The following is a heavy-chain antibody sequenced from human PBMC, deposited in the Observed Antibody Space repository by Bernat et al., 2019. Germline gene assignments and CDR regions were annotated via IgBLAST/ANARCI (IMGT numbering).Heavy chain of an antibody. CDR3: TRGVSGYYDFWGGYSQNWFDP. V-gene: IGHV4-34*01. D-gene: IGHD3-3*01. J-gene: IGHJ5*02. CDR2: INHSGST. CDR1: GGSFSGYY. Sequence: QVQLQQWGAGLLKPSETLSLTCAVYGGSFSGYYWSWIRQPPGKGLEWIGEINHSGSTNYNPSLKSRVTISVDTSKNQFSLKLSSVTAADTAVYYCTRGVSGYYDFWGGYSQNWFDPWGQGTLVTVSS.